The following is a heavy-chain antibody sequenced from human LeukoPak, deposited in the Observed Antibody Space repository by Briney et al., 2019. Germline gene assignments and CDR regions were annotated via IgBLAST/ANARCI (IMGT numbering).Heavy chain of an antibody. CDR1: GGSFSGYY. D-gene: IGHD6-6*01. J-gene: IGHJ4*02. CDR3: ARGGRSIAARPGDY. Sequence: SETLSLTCAVYGGSFSGYYWSWIRPPPGKGLEWIGEINHSGSTNYNPSLKSRVTISVDTSKNQFSLKLSSVTAADTAVYYCARGGRSIAARPGDYWGQGTLVTVSS. CDR2: INHSGST. V-gene: IGHV4-34*01.